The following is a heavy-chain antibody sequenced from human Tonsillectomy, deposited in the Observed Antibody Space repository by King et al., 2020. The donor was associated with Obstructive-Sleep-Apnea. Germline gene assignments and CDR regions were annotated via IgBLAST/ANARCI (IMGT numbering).Heavy chain of an antibody. V-gene: IGHV4-59*08. Sequence: QLQESGPGLVKPSETLSLTCTVSWGSISRYYWSWIRQPPGNGLDGIGYIYFIWVTNYNPSLMRLFTISVDTSKNQFSLKLTSVIAADTAVYYCAKLFSWEPDYWGQGTLVTVSS. CDR3: AKLFSWEPDY. J-gene: IGHJ4*02. CDR1: WGSISRYY. D-gene: IGHD1-26*01. CDR2: IYFIWVT.